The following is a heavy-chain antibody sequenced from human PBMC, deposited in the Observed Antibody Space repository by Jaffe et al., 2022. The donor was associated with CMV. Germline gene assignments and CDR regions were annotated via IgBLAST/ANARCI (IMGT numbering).Heavy chain of an antibody. CDR2: IDWDDDK. CDR1: GFSLSTSGMC. D-gene: IGHD3-22*01. Sequence: QVTLRESGPALVKPTQTLTLTCTFSGFSLSTSGMCVSWIRQPPGKALEWLALIDWDDDKYYSTSLKTRLTISKDTSKNQVVLTMTNMDPVDTATYYCARMIYYDSSGYRWGYGMDVWGQGTTVTVSS. J-gene: IGHJ6*02. V-gene: IGHV2-70*01. CDR3: ARMIYYDSSGYRWGYGMDV.